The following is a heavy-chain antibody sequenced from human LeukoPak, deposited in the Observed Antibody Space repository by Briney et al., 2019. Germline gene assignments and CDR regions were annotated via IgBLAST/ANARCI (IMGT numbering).Heavy chain of an antibody. Sequence: GGSLRLSFAASGFTFSSYAMSWVRQAPGKGLEWVSAISGSGGSTYYADSVKGRFTISRDNSKNTPYLKMNSLRAEDTAVYYCAKEIHPGIGGATASWGQGTLVTVSS. J-gene: IGHJ5*02. CDR2: ISGSGGST. CDR1: GFTFSSYA. V-gene: IGHV3-23*01. D-gene: IGHD1-26*01. CDR3: AKEIHPGIGGATAS.